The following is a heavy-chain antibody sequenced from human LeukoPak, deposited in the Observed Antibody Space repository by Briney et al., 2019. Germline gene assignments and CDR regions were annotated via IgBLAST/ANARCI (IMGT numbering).Heavy chain of an antibody. Sequence: GGSLRLSCAASGFTFTNYWMHWVRQAPGKGLVWVSRIDIDGTGTSYADSVKGRFTISRDNSKNTLFLQMNSLRTEDTAVYYCAKGEYNSSPFDYWGQGTLVTVSS. CDR3: AKGEYNSSPFDY. V-gene: IGHV3-74*01. CDR2: IDIDGTGT. J-gene: IGHJ4*02. D-gene: IGHD6-6*01. CDR1: GFTFTNYW.